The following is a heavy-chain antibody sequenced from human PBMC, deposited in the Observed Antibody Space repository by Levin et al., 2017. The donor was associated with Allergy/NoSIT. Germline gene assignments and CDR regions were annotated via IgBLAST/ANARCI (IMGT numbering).Heavy chain of an antibody. V-gene: IGHV3-7*01. D-gene: IGHD4-17*01. CDR1: GFTFSSYW. J-gene: IGHJ4*02. Sequence: GGSLRLSCAASGFTFSSYWMNWVRQAPGRGLEWVANIKQDGSEKYFVDSVEGRFTISRDNAKKSLYLQMNSLRAEDTAVYYCARASMPYTVTTVFDYWGQGTLVTVSS. CDR3: ARASMPYTVTTVFDY. CDR2: IKQDGSEK.